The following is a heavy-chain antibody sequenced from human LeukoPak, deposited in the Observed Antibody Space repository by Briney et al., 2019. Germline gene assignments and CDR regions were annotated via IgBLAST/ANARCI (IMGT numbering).Heavy chain of an antibody. V-gene: IGHV4-59*08. CDR2: IYYSGST. J-gene: IGHJ4*02. CDR3: ARHESMEPFDY. D-gene: IGHD6-6*01. CDR1: GGSINSYY. Sequence: SETLSLTCTVSGGSINSYYWSWIRQPPGKGLEWIGYIYYSGSTNYNPSLKSRVTISVDTSKNQFSLKLSSVTAADTAVYYCARHESMEPFDYWGQGTLVTVSS.